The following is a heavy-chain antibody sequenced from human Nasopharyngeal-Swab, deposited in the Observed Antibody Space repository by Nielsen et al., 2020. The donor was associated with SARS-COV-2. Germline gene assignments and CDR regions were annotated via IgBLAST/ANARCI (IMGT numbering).Heavy chain of an antibody. J-gene: IGHJ4*02. CDR2: ISSSSSYI. CDR3: ARDRSSSGWYEVDY. CDR1: GFTFSSYS. V-gene: IGHV3-21*01. Sequence: GGPLRLSCAASGFTFSSYSMNWVRQAPGKGLEWVSSISSSSSYIYYADSVKGRFTISRDNAKNSLYLQMNSLRAEDTAVYYCARDRSSSGWYEVDYWGQGTLVTVSS. D-gene: IGHD6-19*01.